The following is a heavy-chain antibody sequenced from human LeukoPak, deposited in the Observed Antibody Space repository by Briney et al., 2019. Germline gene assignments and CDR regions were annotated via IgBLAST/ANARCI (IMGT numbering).Heavy chain of an antibody. V-gene: IGHV1-69*13. CDR2: IIPIFGTA. D-gene: IGHD6-6*01. J-gene: IGHJ5*02. CDR1: GGIFSSYA. Sequence: VASVKVSCKASGGIFSSYAISWVRQAPGQGLEWMGGIIPIFGTANYAQKFQGRVTITADESTSTAYMELTSLRSEDTAVYYCARDSDYSSSSVWFDPWGQGTLVTVSS. CDR3: ARDSDYSSSSVWFDP.